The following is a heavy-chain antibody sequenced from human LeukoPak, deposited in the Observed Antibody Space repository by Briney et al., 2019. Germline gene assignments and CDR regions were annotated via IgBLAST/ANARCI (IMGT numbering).Heavy chain of an antibody. Sequence: ASVKVSCKASGYTFTGYYMHWVRQAPGQGLEWMGWINPNSGGTNYAQKFQGRVTMTRDTSISTAYMELSRLRSDDTAVYYCARSSSGWYGEFDYWGQGTLVTVSP. CDR3: ARSSSGWYGEFDY. D-gene: IGHD6-19*01. CDR1: GYTFTGYY. CDR2: INPNSGGT. V-gene: IGHV1-2*02. J-gene: IGHJ4*02.